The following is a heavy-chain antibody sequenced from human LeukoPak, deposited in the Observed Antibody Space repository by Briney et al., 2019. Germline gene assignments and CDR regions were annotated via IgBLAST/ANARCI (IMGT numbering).Heavy chain of an antibody. Sequence: ASVKVSCKASGGTFSSYAISWVRQAPGQGLEWMGGIIPIFGTANYAQKFQGRVTITADKSTSTAYMELSSLRSEDTAVYYCAGGGYYDSSGRHAFDIWGQGTMVTVSS. D-gene: IGHD3-22*01. V-gene: IGHV1-69*06. CDR1: GGTFSSYA. J-gene: IGHJ3*02. CDR2: IIPIFGTA. CDR3: AGGGYYDSSGRHAFDI.